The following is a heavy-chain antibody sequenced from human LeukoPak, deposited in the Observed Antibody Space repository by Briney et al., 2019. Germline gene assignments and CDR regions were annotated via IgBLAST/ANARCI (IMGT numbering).Heavy chain of an antibody. D-gene: IGHD2-15*01. CDR1: GFTFSSYS. CDR2: ISSSSSYI. J-gene: IGHJ6*03. CDR3: ARGYCSGGSCYYYMDV. Sequence: GGSLRLSCAASGFTFSSYSMNWVRQAPGKGLEWVSSISSSSSYIYCADSVKGRFTISRDNAKNSLYLQMNSLRAEDTAVYYCARGYCSGGSCYYYMDVWGKGTTVTVSS. V-gene: IGHV3-21*01.